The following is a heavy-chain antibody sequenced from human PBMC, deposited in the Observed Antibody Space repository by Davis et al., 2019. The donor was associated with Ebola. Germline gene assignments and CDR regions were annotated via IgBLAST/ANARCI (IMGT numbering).Heavy chain of an antibody. CDR1: GFTFSSYG. V-gene: IGHV3-33*01. D-gene: IGHD3-10*01. CDR3: ATAPGGYGSGSYFLKDV. CDR2: IWYDGSNK. Sequence: GESLKISCAASGFTFSSYGMHWVRQAPGKGLEWVAVIWYDGSNKYYADSVKGRFTISRDNSKNTLYLQMNSLRAEDTAVYYCATAPGGYGSGSYFLKDVWGQGTTVTVSS. J-gene: IGHJ6*02.